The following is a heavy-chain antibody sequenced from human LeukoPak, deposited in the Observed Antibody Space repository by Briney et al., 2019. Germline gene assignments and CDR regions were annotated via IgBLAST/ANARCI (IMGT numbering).Heavy chain of an antibody. D-gene: IGHD5-18*01. CDR3: ARAQLWLPFDY. Sequence: PSETLSLTCTVSGGSISSYYWSWIRQPPGKGLEWIGYIYYSGSTYYNPSLKSRVTISVDTSKNQFSLKLSSVTAADTAVYYCARAQLWLPFDYWGQGTLVTVSS. CDR2: IYYSGST. J-gene: IGHJ4*02. V-gene: IGHV4-59*08. CDR1: GGSISSYY.